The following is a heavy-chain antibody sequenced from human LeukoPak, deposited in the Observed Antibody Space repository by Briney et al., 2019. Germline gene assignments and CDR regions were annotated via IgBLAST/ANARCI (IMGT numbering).Heavy chain of an antibody. J-gene: IGHJ4*02. CDR1: GFIFSSYA. CDR2: ISGSGGST. D-gene: IGHD6-13*01. Sequence: GGSLRLSCAASGFIFSSYALSWIRQAPGKGLEWVSAISGSGGSTYYADSVKGRFTISRDNSKNTLCLQMNSLRAEDTAVYYCAKDKGSSSWPNYFDYWGQGTLVTVSS. CDR3: AKDKGSSSWPNYFDY. V-gene: IGHV3-23*01.